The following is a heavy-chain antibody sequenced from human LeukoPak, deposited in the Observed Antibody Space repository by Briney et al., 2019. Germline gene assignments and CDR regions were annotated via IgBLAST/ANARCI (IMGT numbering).Heavy chain of an antibody. CDR3: TRDYSHHAFDI. CDR2: INQDGSVK. Sequence: GGSLRLSCEASGFTFNSSWMTWVRQAPGTGLEWLANINQDGSVKNYVDSVRGRFTISRDNTKNSLYLQMDSLRAEDTAVYYCTRDYSHHAFDIWGQGTMATVSS. V-gene: IGHV3-7*01. J-gene: IGHJ3*02. CDR1: GFTFNSSW. D-gene: IGHD1-26*01.